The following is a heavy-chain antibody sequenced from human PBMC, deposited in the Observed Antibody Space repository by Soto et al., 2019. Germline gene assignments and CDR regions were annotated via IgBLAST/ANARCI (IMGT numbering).Heavy chain of an antibody. CDR2: ISGYNGDT. CDR1: GYTFTRYG. D-gene: IGHD2-8*01. V-gene: IGHV1-18*01. Sequence: QGNLVQSGAEVKKPGTSVKVSCKASGYTFTRYGISWVRQDPGQGLEWMGWISGYNGDTNYAQNLQGRVTMTIDTSASTADMELRSLTSDDTAGYYCAKNGQPPYYYYGLDVWGQGTTVTVSS. J-gene: IGHJ6*02. CDR3: AKNGQPPYYYYGLDV.